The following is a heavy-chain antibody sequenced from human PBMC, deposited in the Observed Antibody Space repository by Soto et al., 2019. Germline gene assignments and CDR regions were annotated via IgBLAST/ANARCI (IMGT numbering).Heavy chain of an antibody. CDR1: GFSLSTSGVG. Sequence: QITLKESGPTLVKPTQTLTLTCTFSGFSLSTSGVGVGWIRQPPGKALEWLALIYWDDDKRYSPSLKSRLTLTKDASKNQVVLTMTNMYPVDTATYYCAHRRGYGDNSHYYTMDVWGQGTTVTVSS. J-gene: IGHJ6*02. CDR3: AHRRGYGDNSHYYTMDV. D-gene: IGHD4-17*01. CDR2: IYWDDDK. V-gene: IGHV2-5*02.